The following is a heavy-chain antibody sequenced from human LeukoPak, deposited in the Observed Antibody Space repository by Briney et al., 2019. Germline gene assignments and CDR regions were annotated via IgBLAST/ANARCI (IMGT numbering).Heavy chain of an antibody. CDR1: GGSFSGYY. J-gene: IGHJ4*02. V-gene: IGHV4-34*01. Sequence: SETLSLTCAVYGGSFSGYYWSWIRQPPGKGLEWIGEINHSGSTNYNPSLKSRVTISVDASKNQFSLKLSSVTAADTAVYYCARQGRWESKRFDYWGQGTLVTVSS. CDR3: ARQGRWESKRFDY. D-gene: IGHD1-26*01. CDR2: INHSGST.